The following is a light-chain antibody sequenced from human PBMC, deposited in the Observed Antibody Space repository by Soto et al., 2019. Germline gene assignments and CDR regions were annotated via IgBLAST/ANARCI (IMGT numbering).Light chain of an antibody. J-gene: IGKJ2*01. CDR3: QQYNDWPQT. CDR2: GAS. Sequence: EIVMTQSPATLSVSPGERATLSCRASQSVSSNLAWYQQKPGQAPRLVIYGASTRVTGIPARFSGSGSGTEFTLSMISLHSEAFAVYYCQQYNDWPQTFGLGTKLEIK. V-gene: IGKV3-15*01. CDR1: QSVSSN.